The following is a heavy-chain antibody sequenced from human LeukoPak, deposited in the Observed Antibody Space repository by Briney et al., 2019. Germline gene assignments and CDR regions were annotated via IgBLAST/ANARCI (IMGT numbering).Heavy chain of an antibody. CDR1: GGSISSYY. D-gene: IGHD3-10*01. CDR3: AGDYGSGSYRFDY. Sequence: SETLSLTCTVSGGSISSYYWSWIRQPPGKGLEWIGYIYYSGSTNYNPSLKSRVTISVDTSRNQFSLKLSSVTAADTAVYYCAGDYGSGSYRFDYWGQGTLVTVSS. CDR2: IYYSGST. J-gene: IGHJ4*02. V-gene: IGHV4-59*01.